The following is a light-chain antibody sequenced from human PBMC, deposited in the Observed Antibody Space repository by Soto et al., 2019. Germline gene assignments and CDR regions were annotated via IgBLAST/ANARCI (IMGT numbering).Light chain of an antibody. Sequence: DIQMTQSPPTLSASVGDRVTITCRASQPISSWLAWYHQKPGKAPKLLIYDASNLESGVPSRFSGRGSGTEFTLTISGRQPEDFGIYYCQQYENYWTFGQGTKVEIK. J-gene: IGKJ1*01. CDR2: DAS. V-gene: IGKV1-5*01. CDR1: QPISSW. CDR3: QQYENYWT.